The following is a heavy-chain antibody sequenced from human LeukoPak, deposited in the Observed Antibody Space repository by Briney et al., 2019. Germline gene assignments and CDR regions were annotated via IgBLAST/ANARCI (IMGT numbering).Heavy chain of an antibody. V-gene: IGHV3-74*03. CDR3: VRDLILTWTPGDDFDH. CDR1: GFSFSDYW. J-gene: IGHJ4*02. Sequence: GGSLRLSCAASGFSFSDYWMRWVRQVPGKGLEWVARINEVGSIRSYADSVEGRFTISRENAKNTVCQHMTSLRAEDTAVYYCVRDLILTWTPGDDFDHWGQGTLVTVSS. CDR2: INEVGSIR. D-gene: IGHD3-16*01.